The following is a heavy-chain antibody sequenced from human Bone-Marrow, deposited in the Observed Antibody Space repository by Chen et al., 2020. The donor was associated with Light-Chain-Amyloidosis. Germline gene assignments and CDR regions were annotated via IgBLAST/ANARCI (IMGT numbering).Heavy chain of an antibody. D-gene: IGHD6-6*01. J-gene: IGHJ6*02. CDR3: ARAVRIAARRAGVYYGMDV. CDR2: IYHSGST. CDR1: GGSISSSNW. Sequence: QVQLQESGPGLVKPSGTLSLTCAVSGGSISSSNWWSWVRQPPGKGLEWIGEIYHSGSTNYNPSLKSRVTISVDKSKNQFSLRLSSVPAADTAVDYCARAVRIAARRAGVYYGMDVWGQGTTVTVSS. V-gene: IGHV4-4*02.